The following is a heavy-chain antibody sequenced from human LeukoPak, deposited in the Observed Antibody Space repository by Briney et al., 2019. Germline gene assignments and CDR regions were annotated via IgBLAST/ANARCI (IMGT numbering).Heavy chain of an antibody. CDR1: GFTFSPSA. Sequence: GGSLRLSCAASGFTFSPSAMSWVRQAPGKGLQWVSGIGGDSRTHYTDSVEGRFTISRDNSKNVLYLQMDNLRVEDTAVDYCAKDFFAWSFHHGGQGTLVTVSS. V-gene: IGHV3-23*01. CDR3: AKDFFAWSFHH. CDR2: IGGDSRT. J-gene: IGHJ4*02. D-gene: IGHD3-3*01.